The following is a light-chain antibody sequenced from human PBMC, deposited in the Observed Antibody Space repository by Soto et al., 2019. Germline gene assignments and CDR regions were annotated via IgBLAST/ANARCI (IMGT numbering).Light chain of an antibody. V-gene: IGLV1-40*01. Sequence: QSVLTQPPSVSGAPGQRVTISCTGTSSNIGAGYDVHWYQHLPGTAPKLIIYGNTIRPSGVPDRFSGSKSGTSASLAITGLQVEHEAVSYCQCSDRSLRGYVFRTGTKGHVL. CDR1: SSNIGAGYD. J-gene: IGLJ1*01. CDR2: GNT. CDR3: QCSDRSLRGYV.